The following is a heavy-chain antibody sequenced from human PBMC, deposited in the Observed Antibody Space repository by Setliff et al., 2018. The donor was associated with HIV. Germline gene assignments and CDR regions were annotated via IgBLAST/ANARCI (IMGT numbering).Heavy chain of an antibody. V-gene: IGHV1-2*06. CDR2: INPNSGGT. Sequence: ASVKVSCKASGGTFSSYAISWVRQAPGQGLEWMGRINPNSGGTNYAQRFQGRVTMTRDTSISTAYMEMTSLRSDDTAVYYCARGWATGANSSPLDVWGEGTTVTVSS. CDR1: GGTFSSYA. D-gene: IGHD6-6*01. J-gene: IGHJ6*04. CDR3: ARGWATGANSSPLDV.